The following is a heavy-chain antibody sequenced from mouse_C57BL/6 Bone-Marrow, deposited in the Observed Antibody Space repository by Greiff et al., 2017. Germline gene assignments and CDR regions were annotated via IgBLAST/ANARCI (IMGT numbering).Heavy chain of an antibody. D-gene: IGHD1-1*01. Sequence: QVQLQQSGAELVRPGASVTLSCKASGYTFTDYEMHWVKQTPVHGLEWIGAIDPATAGTAYNQKFKGKAILTADKSSSTAYMELRSLTSEDSAVYYCTRFYYYGSSGLFAYWGQGTLVTVSA. CDR2: IDPATAGT. CDR1: GYTFTDYE. V-gene: IGHV1-15*01. J-gene: IGHJ3*01. CDR3: TRFYYYGSSGLFAY.